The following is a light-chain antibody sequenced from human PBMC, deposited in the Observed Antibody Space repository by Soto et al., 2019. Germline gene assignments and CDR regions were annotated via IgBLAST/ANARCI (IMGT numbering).Light chain of an antibody. J-gene: IGKJ2*01. CDR1: QTLLHSNGYTY. Sequence: EIAMTQSPLSLAVTPGEPASISCRSSQTLLHSNGYTYLDWYLQKPGQSPQLLIYLGSNRASGVPDRLSGSGSGTDFTRKISRVEAEDVGIFYCMQGLRPMYTFGQGTKLEIK. V-gene: IGKV2-28*01. CDR3: MQGLRPMYT. CDR2: LGS.